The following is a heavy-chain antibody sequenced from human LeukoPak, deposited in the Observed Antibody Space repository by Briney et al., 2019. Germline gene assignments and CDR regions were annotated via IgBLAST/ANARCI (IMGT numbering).Heavy chain of an antibody. D-gene: IGHD5-12*01. J-gene: IGHJ4*02. CDR2: IYTSGST. Sequence: PSQTLSLTCTVSGGSISSGSYYWSWIRQPAGKGLEWIGRIYTSGSTNYNPSLKSRVTISVDTSKNQLSLKLSSVTAADTAVYYCARSVGQWLRSNSFDYWGQGTLVTVSS. CDR1: GGSISSGSYY. CDR3: ARSVGQWLRSNSFDY. V-gene: IGHV4-61*02.